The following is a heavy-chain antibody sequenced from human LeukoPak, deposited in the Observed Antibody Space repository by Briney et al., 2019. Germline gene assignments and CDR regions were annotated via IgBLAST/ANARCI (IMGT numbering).Heavy chain of an antibody. CDR2: INHDGSST. CDR3: ARDWVPGRIH. Sequence: GGSLRLSCATSGFTFTTFWMHWVRQAPGKGLVWVSRINHDGSSTNYADSVKGRFTISRDNAKNSLYLQMNSLRAEDTAVYYCARDWVPGRIHWGQGTLVTVSS. D-gene: IGHD3-10*01. CDR1: GFTFTTFW. J-gene: IGHJ4*02. V-gene: IGHV3-74*01.